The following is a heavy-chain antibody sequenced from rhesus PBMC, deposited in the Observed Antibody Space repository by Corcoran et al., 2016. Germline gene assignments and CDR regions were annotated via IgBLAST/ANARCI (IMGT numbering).Heavy chain of an antibody. V-gene: IGHV3-100*02. CDR2: ISESGGTL. CDR3: ARDSVTGTTCAFDF. D-gene: IGHD1-26*01. J-gene: IGHJ3*01. CDR1: GFTFSSYE. Sequence: DVQLVESGGGLVKPGGSLRLSCVASGFTFSSYEMHWVRQAPGKGLEWVSVISESGGTLYYADSVKGRFTISRDNAKNSLFLQMNSLRAEDTAVYYCARDSVTGTTCAFDFWGQGLRVTVSS.